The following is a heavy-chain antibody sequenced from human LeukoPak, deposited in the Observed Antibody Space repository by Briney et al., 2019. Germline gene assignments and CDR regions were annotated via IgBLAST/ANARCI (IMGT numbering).Heavy chain of an antibody. D-gene: IGHD2-2*01. CDR3: TSYCNSTSCRDLVLLGNY. J-gene: IGHJ4*02. Sequence: PGGSLRLSCAASGFTFSGSTMHWVRQASGKGLEWVGRVRSKSHNYATAYAASVKVRFTISRDDSKNTAYLQMNSLKTEDTAVYYCTSYCNSTSCRDLVLLGNYWGQGTLVTVSS. CDR2: VRSKSHNYAT. V-gene: IGHV3-73*01. CDR1: GFTFSGST.